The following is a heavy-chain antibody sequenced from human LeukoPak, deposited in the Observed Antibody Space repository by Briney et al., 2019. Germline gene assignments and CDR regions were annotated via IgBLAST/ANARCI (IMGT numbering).Heavy chain of an antibody. Sequence: SETLSLTCTVSGGSISGHYWSWIRQPPGKGLEWIAYIYYSGSTNYNPSLKSRVTISVDTSKNQFSLKLSFVTAADTAVYYCARVGMGNCSGGSCYSDFDYWGQGTLVTVSS. J-gene: IGHJ4*02. V-gene: IGHV4-59*11. CDR3: ARVGMGNCSGGSCYSDFDY. CDR1: GGSISGHY. D-gene: IGHD2-15*01. CDR2: IYYSGST.